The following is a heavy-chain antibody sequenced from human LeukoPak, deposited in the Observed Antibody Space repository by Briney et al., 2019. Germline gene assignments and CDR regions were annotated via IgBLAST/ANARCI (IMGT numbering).Heavy chain of an antibody. D-gene: IGHD6-19*01. CDR2: SGSGGST. J-gene: IGHJ4*02. V-gene: IGHV3-23*01. CDR1: RFTFSSYA. CDR3: AKGGSGWYPAFDY. Sequence: GGSLRLSCAASRFTFSSYAMSWVRQAPGKGLEWVSTSGSGGSTFYADSVKGRFTISRDNSKNTLSLQMNSLRAEDTAVYYCAKGGSGWYPAFDYWGQGTLVTVSS.